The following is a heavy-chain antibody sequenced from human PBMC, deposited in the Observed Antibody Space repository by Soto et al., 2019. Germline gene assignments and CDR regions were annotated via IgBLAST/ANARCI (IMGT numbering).Heavy chain of an antibody. D-gene: IGHD3-10*01. Sequence: QVQLVQSGAEVKKPGASVKVSCKASGYTFTSYYMHWVRQAPGQGLEWMGIINPSGGSTSYAQKFPGRVTMTRDTSTSTVYMELSSLRSEDTAVYYCARDRLAGFGEPMGAFDIWGQGTMVTVSS. V-gene: IGHV1-46*03. CDR2: INPSGGST. CDR3: ARDRLAGFGEPMGAFDI. CDR1: GYTFTSYY. J-gene: IGHJ3*02.